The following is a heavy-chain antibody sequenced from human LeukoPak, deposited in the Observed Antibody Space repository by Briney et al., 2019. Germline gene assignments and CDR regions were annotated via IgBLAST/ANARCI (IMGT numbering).Heavy chain of an antibody. CDR1: GFTFSDYY. CDR2: ISSSGSTI. Sequence: MSGGSLRLSCAASGFTFSDYYMSWIRQAPGKGLEWVSYISSSGSTIYYADSVKGRFTISRDNAKNSLYLQMNSLRAEDTAVYYCARDYGLLWFLDYWGQGTLVTVSS. V-gene: IGHV3-11*04. D-gene: IGHD3-10*01. J-gene: IGHJ4*02. CDR3: ARDYGLLWFLDY.